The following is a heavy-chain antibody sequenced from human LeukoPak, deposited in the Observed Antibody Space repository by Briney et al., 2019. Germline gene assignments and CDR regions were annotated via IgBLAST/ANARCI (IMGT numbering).Heavy chain of an antibody. V-gene: IGHV4-61*08. CDR2: IYYSGST. J-gene: IGHJ4*02. CDR1: GGSISSGGYY. D-gene: IGHD2-21*02. Sequence: SETLSLTCTVSGGSISSGGYYWSWIRQPPGKGLEWIGYIYYSGSTNYNPSLKSRVTISVDTSKNQFSLKLSSVTAADTAVYYCASALGVTADFDYWGQGTLVTVSS. CDR3: ASALGVTADFDY.